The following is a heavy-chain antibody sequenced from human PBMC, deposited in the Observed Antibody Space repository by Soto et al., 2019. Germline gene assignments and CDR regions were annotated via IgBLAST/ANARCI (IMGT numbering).Heavy chain of an antibody. CDR3: AKDRGHCSGGSCYGMDV. D-gene: IGHD2-15*01. CDR1: GFTFSSYG. J-gene: IGHJ6*02. V-gene: IGHV3-30*18. Sequence: QVQLVESGGGVVQPGRSLRLSCAASGFTFSSYGMHWVRQAPGKGLEWVAVISYDGSNKYYADSVKGRFTISRDNSKNPLYMQMNSLRAEDTAVYYCAKDRGHCSGGSCYGMDVWGQGTTVTVSS. CDR2: ISYDGSNK.